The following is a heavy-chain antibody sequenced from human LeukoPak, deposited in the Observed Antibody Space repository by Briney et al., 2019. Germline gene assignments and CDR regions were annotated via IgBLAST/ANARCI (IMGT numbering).Heavy chain of an antibody. V-gene: IGHV1-2*06. D-gene: IGHD2-21*02. CDR1: GYTFTGYY. CDR3: ARGGGDPQKILDY. CDR2: INPKSGGT. Sequence: ASVKVSCKASGYTFTGYYIHRVRQAPGQGLEWMGRINPKSGGTNYAQKLQGRVTMTTDTSTSTAYMELRSLRSDDTAVYYCARGGGDPQKILDYWGQGTLVTVSS. J-gene: IGHJ4*02.